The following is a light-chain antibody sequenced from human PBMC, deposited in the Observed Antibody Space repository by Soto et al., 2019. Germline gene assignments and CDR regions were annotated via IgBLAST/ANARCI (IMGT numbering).Light chain of an antibody. CDR3: CSYAGSSTHAV. CDR1: SSDVGSYNL. Sequence: QSVLTQPASVSGSPGQSITISCTGTSSDVGSYNLVSWYQQHPGKAPKLMIYEVSKRPSGVSNRFSGSKSGNTASLTISGLQDEDEADYYCCSYAGSSTHAVFGGGTQLTV. V-gene: IGLV2-23*02. J-gene: IGLJ7*01. CDR2: EVS.